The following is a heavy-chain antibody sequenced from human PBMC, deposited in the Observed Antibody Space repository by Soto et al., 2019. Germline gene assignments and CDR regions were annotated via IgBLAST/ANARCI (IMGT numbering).Heavy chain of an antibody. CDR1: GYSFAGYW. J-gene: IGHJ4*02. CDR3: ARQIYDSDTGPNFQYYFDS. CDR2: IDPSDSQT. V-gene: IGHV5-10-1*01. Sequence: GESLKISCKGSGYSFAGYWITWVREKPGKGLEWMGRIDPSDSQTYYSPSFRGHVTISATKSITTVFLQWSSLRASDTAMYYCARQIYDSDTGPNFQYYFDSWGQGTPVTVSS. D-gene: IGHD3-22*01.